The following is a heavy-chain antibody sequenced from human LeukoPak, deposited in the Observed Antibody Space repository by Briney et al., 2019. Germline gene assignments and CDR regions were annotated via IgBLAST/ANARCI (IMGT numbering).Heavy chain of an antibody. CDR3: ARTNYYASGSHVDY. CDR2: VYYSGGT. CDR1: GGSVSSSTYY. J-gene: IGHJ4*02. V-gene: IGHV4-39*01. D-gene: IGHD3-10*01. Sequence: SETLSLTCTVSGGSVSSSTYYWGWIRQPPGKGLGWIGGVYYSGGTYYNPSLKSRVTISVDTSKNQFSLKLSSVAAADTAVYYCARTNYYASGSHVDYWGQGILVTVSS.